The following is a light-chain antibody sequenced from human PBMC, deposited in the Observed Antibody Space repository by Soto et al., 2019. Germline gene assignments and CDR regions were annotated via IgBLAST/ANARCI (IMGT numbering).Light chain of an antibody. V-gene: IGKV3-15*01. J-gene: IGKJ2*01. CDR3: QQYNIWPYT. Sequence: EIVMTHSSYTHYVSTVERVTLSCRASQSVKSDLAWYQQKPGQSPRLLISAASTRATGLPARFSGTGSGTEFTLTIISLQSEDFAVYYCQQYNIWPYTFGQGTKVDI. CDR2: AAS. CDR1: QSVKSD.